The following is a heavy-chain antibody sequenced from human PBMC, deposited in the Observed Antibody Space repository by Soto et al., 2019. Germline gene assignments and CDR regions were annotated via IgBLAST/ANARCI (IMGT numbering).Heavy chain of an antibody. J-gene: IGHJ6*02. CDR2: IYYSGST. V-gene: IGHV4-30-4*01. D-gene: IGHD2-2*01. CDR1: GGSISSGDYY. Sequence: QVQLQESGPGLVKPSQTLSLTCTVSGGSISSGDYYWSWIRQPPGKGLAWIGYIYYSGSTYYNPSLECRLTISVDTSKNHFSLKLRYETTTDAAVYFCARDHRYCISTSCYPFYYEGMVVGGQGNTVTVSS. CDR3: ARDHRYCISTSCYPFYYEGMVV.